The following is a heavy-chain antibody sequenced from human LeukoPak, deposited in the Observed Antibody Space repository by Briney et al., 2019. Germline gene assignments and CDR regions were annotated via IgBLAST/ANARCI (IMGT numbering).Heavy chain of an antibody. Sequence: HPGGSLRLSCAASGISFNNFGMRWVRQAPGMGLEGVSSISNGGDHKFYADSVRGRFTISRDNSKNTLYLQMDSLRAEDTAVYYCAKVISSYGGFESYWGQGTLVTVSS. J-gene: IGHJ4*02. CDR1: GISFNNFG. CDR2: ISNGGDHK. D-gene: IGHD5-12*01. V-gene: IGHV3-23*01. CDR3: AKVISSYGGFESY.